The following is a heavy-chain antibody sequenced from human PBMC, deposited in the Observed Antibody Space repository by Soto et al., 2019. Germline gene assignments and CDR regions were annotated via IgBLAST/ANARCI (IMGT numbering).Heavy chain of an antibody. CDR2: IIPIFGTA. D-gene: IGHD4-17*01. CDR1: GGTFSSYA. J-gene: IGHJ4*02. CDR3: ARVRNDYGDYEVDY. V-gene: IGHV1-69*06. Sequence: ASVKVSCKASGGTFSSYAISWVRQAPGQGLEWMGGIIPIFGTANHAQKFQGRVTITADKSTSTAYMELSSLRSEDTAVYYCARVRNDYGDYEVDYWGQGTLVTVSS.